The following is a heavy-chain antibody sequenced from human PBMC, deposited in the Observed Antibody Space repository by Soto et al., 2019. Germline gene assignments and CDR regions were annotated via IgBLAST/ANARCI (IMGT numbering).Heavy chain of an antibody. Sequence: GGSLRLSXAASGFTFSSYWMSWVRQAPGKGLEWVANIKQDGSEKYYVDSVKGRFTISRDNAKNSLYLQMNSLRAEDTAVYYCAREYDYVWGSYRYDAFDIWGQGTMVTVSS. CDR1: GFTFSSYW. CDR2: IKQDGSEK. D-gene: IGHD3-16*02. J-gene: IGHJ3*02. V-gene: IGHV3-7*01. CDR3: AREYDYVWGSYRYDAFDI.